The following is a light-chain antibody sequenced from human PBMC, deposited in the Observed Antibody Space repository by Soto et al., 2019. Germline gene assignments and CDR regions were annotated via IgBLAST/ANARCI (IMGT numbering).Light chain of an antibody. CDR3: QESYSTPYT. Sequence: DIQMTQYPSSLSASVGDRVTITCRASQSISSHLNWYQQKPGKAHKLLIYAASSLQSGVPSRFSGSGSGTDFSLTISSLQPEDFANYYCQESYSTPYTFGQGTKLEIK. CDR1: QSISSH. CDR2: AAS. J-gene: IGKJ2*01. V-gene: IGKV1-39*01.